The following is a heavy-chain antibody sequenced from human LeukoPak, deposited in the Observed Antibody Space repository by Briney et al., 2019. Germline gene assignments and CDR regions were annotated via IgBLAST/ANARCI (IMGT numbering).Heavy chain of an antibody. D-gene: IGHD2-15*01. CDR2: IFHSGSV. CDR3: ARVVASTSIDS. V-gene: IGHV4-38-2*02. J-gene: IGHJ4*02. CDR1: AYSISSGYF. Sequence: PSETLSLTCTVSAYSISSGYFWGWIRQPPGKGPEWIGSIFHSGSVYYNPSLQSRVTISVDTSTNRFSLKLTSVTAADTALYYCARVVASTSIDSWGQGTLVTVSS.